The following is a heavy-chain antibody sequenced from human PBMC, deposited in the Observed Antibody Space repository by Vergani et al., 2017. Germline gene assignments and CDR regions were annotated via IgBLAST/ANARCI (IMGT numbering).Heavy chain of an antibody. D-gene: IGHD2-2*01. CDR1: GGTFSSYA. Sequence: QVQLVQSGAEVKKPGSSVKVSCKASGGTFSSYAISWVRQAPGQGLEWMGGIIPIFGTANYAQKFQGRVTITADESTSTAYMELSSLRSEDTAVYYCAVGDCSSTSCYGLVGYDYYYMDVWGKGTTVTVSS. CDR3: AVGDCSSTSCYGLVGYDYYYMDV. CDR2: IIPIFGTA. V-gene: IGHV1-69*01. J-gene: IGHJ6*03.